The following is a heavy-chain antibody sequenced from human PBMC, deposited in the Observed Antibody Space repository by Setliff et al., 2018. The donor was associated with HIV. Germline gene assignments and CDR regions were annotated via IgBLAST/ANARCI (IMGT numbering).Heavy chain of an antibody. J-gene: IGHJ4*02. Sequence: ASVKVSCKASGYTFNNYGISWVRQAPGQGLEWMGWINTHSGYTNYAQNVQGRVTVTMDTSTSTAYMELRSLKPDDTAVYYCATVDDVSQIYFDYWGQGTLVTVSS. D-gene: IGHD3-3*01. CDR1: GYTFNNYG. CDR2: INTHSGYT. V-gene: IGHV1-18*01. CDR3: ATVDDVSQIYFDY.